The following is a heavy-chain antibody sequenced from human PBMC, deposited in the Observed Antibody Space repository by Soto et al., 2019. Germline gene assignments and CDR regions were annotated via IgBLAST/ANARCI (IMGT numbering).Heavy chain of an antibody. D-gene: IGHD3-22*01. V-gene: IGHV4-31*03. CDR1: GGSISSGGYY. Sequence: SETLSLTCTVSGGSISSGGYYWSWIRQHPGKGLEWIGYIYYSGSTYYNPSLKSRVTISVDTSKNQFSLKLSSVTAADTAVYYCARDSSSSYYFDYWGQGTLVTVSS. CDR3: ARDSSSSYYFDY. CDR2: IYYSGST. J-gene: IGHJ4*01.